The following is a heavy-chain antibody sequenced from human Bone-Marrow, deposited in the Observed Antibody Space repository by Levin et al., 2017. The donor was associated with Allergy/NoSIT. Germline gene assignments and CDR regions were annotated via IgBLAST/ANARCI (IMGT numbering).Heavy chain of an antibody. CDR2: ISGTGRHI. J-gene: IGHJ4*02. CDR1: GFNFASSG. CDR3: AKDEGPFSSSFAFDC. D-gene: IGHD2-2*01. Sequence: LSLTCAASGFNFASSGMNWVRPAPGKGLEWVSSISGTGRHIYLADSLKGRFTISRDNAKNSLSLQMNNLRVEDTAVFYCAKDEGPFSSSFAFDCWGQGALVTVSS. V-gene: IGHV3-21*01.